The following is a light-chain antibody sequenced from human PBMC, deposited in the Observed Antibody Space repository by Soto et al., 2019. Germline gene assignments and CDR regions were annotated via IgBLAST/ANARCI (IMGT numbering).Light chain of an antibody. CDR3: QQYHNWPRT. V-gene: IGKV3-15*01. J-gene: IGKJ1*01. CDR2: GAS. CDR1: QSVSSN. Sequence: EIVLTQSPATLSVSPGERATLSCRASQSVSSNLAWYQQKPGQAPRLLINGASTRATGIPARFSGSGSGTECTLTISRLQSEDFAVYYCQQYHNWPRTFGQGTKVEIE.